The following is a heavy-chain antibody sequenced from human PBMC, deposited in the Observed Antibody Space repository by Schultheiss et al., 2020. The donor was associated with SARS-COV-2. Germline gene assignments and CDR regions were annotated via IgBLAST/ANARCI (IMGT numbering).Heavy chain of an antibody. J-gene: IGHJ3*02. CDR2: VSQAGST. CDR1: GGSFSGYY. V-gene: IGHV4-34*09. Sequence: SQTLSLTCGVNGGSFSGYYWGWIRQTPGKGLEWIGEVSQAGSTKYNPSLKSRVTISVDTSKNQFSLKLSSVTAADTAVYYCARDYYDSGYAFDIWGQGTMVTVSS. D-gene: IGHD3-22*01. CDR3: ARDYYDSGYAFDI.